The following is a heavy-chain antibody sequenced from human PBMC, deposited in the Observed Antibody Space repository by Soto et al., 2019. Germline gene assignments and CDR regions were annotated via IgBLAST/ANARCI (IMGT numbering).Heavy chain of an antibody. CDR3: AHRYHGYPLDY. V-gene: IGHV2-5*02. J-gene: IGHJ4*02. CDR1: GFSLNTHTVG. Sequence: QITLKESGPTLVKPTQTLTLTCTFSGFSLNTHTVGVGWSRQPPGKALEWLGFIYWDDDKRYSPYLKNRLTITKDTSKNQVVLTMSNMDPGDTGTYYCAHRYHGYPLDYWGQGTPVTVSS. CDR2: IYWDDDK. D-gene: IGHD5-12*01.